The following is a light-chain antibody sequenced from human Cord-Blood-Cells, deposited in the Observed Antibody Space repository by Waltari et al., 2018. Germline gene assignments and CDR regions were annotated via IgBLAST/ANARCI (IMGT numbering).Light chain of an antibody. J-gene: IGKJ1*01. Sequence: DIVMTQSPDSLAVSLGERATINCKSSQSVLYSSNNKNYLAWYQQKPGQPPKLLIYWASTRESGVPDRFSGSGSGTDFTRTISRPQAEDVAVYYCQQYYSTPWTFGQGTKVEIK. CDR1: QSVLYSSNNKNY. CDR2: WAS. CDR3: QQYYSTPWT. V-gene: IGKV4-1*01.